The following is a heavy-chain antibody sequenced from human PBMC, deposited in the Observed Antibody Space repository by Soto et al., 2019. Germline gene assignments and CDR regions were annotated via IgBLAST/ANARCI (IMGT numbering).Heavy chain of an antibody. D-gene: IGHD1-1*01. V-gene: IGHV1-18*01. CDR2: ISAHNGNT. J-gene: IGHJ4*02. CDR3: ARGRYGDY. Sequence: QVHLVQSGAEVKKPGASVKVSCKGSGYAFTTYGITWVRQAPGQGLEWMGWISAHNGNTNYAQKLQGRVTVTRDTSTSTPYMELRSLRPDDTAVYYCARGRYGDYWGQGALVTVSS. CDR1: GYAFTTYG.